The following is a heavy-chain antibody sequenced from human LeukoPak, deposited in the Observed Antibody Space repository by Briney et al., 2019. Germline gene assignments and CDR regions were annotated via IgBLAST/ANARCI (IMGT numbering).Heavy chain of an antibody. CDR1: GFTFSSYG. CDR3: AKDPRYSSSGMGN. V-gene: IGHV3-33*06. J-gene: IGHJ3*01. Sequence: GRSLRLSCAASGFTFSSYGMHWVRQAPGKGLEWVAVIWYDGSNKYYADFVKGRFTISRDNSKNTLYLQMNSLRAEDTAVYHCAKDPRYSSSGMGNWGQGTMVTVSS. CDR2: IWYDGSNK. D-gene: IGHD6-6*01.